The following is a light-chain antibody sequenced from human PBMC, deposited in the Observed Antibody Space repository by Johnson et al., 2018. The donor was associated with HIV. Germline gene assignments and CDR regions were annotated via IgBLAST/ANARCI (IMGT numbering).Light chain of an antibody. CDR3: GTWDSSLSAYV. CDR2: NND. CDR1: RSNIGNNY. J-gene: IGLJ1*01. V-gene: IGLV1-51*01. Sequence: QSVLTQPPSVSAAPGQKVTISCSGSRSNIGNNYVSWYQQFPGTAPKLLISNNDKRPSGIPDRFSGSRSGTSATLGITGLQTGDEADYYCGTWDSSLSAYVFVPGTEVSVL.